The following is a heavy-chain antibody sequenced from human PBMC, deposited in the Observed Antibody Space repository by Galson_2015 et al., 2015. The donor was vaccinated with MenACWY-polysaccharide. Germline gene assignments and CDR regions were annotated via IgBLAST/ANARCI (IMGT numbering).Heavy chain of an antibody. CDR1: GFTFSSYV. V-gene: IGHV3-23*01. J-gene: IGHJ5*02. Sequence: SLRLSCAVSGFTFSSYVMSWVRQAPGRGLEWVSSITASGSSTYYVDSVKGRFTISRDNSKNTLFLQMNSLRADDTAVYYCAKEGREVDNCFDPWGQGALVTVSS. CDR3: AKEGREVDNCFDP. D-gene: IGHD1-26*01. CDR2: ITASGSST.